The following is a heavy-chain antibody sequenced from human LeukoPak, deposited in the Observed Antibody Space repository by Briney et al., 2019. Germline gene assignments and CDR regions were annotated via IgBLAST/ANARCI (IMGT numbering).Heavy chain of an antibody. CDR2: IIPILGIG. CDR3: ARDGYSYGNYYYYGMDV. CDR1: GGTFSSYA. D-gene: IGHD5-18*01. V-gene: IGHV1-69*04. Sequence: ASVKVSCKASGGTFSSYAISWVRQAPGQGLEWMGRIIPILGIGNYAQKFQGSVTITADKSTSTAYIEVSRLRSEYRAVYYCARDGYSYGNYYYYGMDVWGQGTTVTVSS. J-gene: IGHJ6*02.